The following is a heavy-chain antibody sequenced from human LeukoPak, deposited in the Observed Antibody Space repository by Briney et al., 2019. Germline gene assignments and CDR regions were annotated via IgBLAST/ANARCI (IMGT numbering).Heavy chain of an antibody. CDR2: ISDSGGST. CDR1: GFTFSSQA. J-gene: IGHJ3*02. CDR3: ARNSRYSFDI. Sequence: PGGSLRLSCAASGFTFSSQAMSWVRQAPGKGLESVSVISDSGGSTYYADSVKGRFTISRDNSKNTLYLQMNSLRAEDTAVYYCARNSRYSFDIWGQGTMVTVSS. V-gene: IGHV3-23*01. D-gene: IGHD1/OR15-1a*01.